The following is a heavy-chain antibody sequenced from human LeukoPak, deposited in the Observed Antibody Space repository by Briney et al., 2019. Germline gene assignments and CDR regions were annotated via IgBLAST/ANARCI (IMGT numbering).Heavy chain of an antibody. Sequence: SETLSLTCTVSGGFISSYYWSWIRQPPGKGLEWIGYIYYSGSTNYNPSLKSRVTISVDTSKNQFSLKLSSVTAADTAVYYCARTRWELDFDYWGQGTLVTVSS. D-gene: IGHD1-26*01. J-gene: IGHJ4*02. CDR1: GGFISSYY. CDR3: ARTRWELDFDY. CDR2: IYYSGST. V-gene: IGHV4-59*01.